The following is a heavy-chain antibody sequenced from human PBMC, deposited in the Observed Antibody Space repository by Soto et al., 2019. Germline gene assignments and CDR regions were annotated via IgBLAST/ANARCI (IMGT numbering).Heavy chain of an antibody. CDR2: ISSSSSYI. CDR3: ARDGAYCGGDCYPGAFDI. V-gene: IGHV3-21*01. CDR1: GVTFSSYV. Sequence: GVMRLSFAASGVTFSSYVVNWVGQAPGKGLEWVSSISSSSSYINYADSVKGRFTISRDNAKNSLYLQMNSLRAEDTAVYYCARDGAYCGGDCYPGAFDIWGQGTMVTVSS. J-gene: IGHJ3*02. D-gene: IGHD2-21*02.